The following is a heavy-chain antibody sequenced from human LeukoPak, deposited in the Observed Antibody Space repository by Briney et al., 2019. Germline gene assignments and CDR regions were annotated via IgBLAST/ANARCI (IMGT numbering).Heavy chain of an antibody. V-gene: IGHV3-23*01. D-gene: IGHD3-16*01. CDR2: ISAGGDSA. J-gene: IGHJ3*01. CDR1: GFTFSSYG. Sequence: GGSLRLSCAASGFTFSSYGMTWLRQAPGKGLEWVSSISAGGDSAYYADSVKGRFTISRDNSKNTLFVQMDSLGGEDTAVYFRAKDTGRLGVREVFDFWGQGTMVTVSS. CDR3: AKDTGRLGVREVFDF.